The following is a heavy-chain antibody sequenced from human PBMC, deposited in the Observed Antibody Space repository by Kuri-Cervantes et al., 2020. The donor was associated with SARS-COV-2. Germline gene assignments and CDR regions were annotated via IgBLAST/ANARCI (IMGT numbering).Heavy chain of an antibody. CDR2: VWFDGSRQ. CDR1: EFTFSSFG. Sequence: LSLTCAASEFTFSSFGMHWVRQAPGKGLEWVAVVWFDGSRQYYADSVKGRFTISRDNAKNTLYLQMNSLRAEDTAVYYCARPPPGYCSSTSCYTGGDFDLWGRGTLVTVSS. CDR3: ARPPPGYCSSTSCYTGGDFDL. D-gene: IGHD2-2*02. J-gene: IGHJ2*01. V-gene: IGHV3-33*01.